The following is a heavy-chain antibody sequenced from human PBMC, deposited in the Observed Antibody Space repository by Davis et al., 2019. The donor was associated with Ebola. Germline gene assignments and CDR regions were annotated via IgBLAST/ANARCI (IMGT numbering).Heavy chain of an antibody. J-gene: IGHJ4*02. D-gene: IGHD2-15*01. CDR2: ISYDGSNK. V-gene: IGHV3-30*03. Sequence: GESLKISCAASGFTFSSYGMHWVRQAPGKGLEWVAVISYDGSNKYYADSVKGRFTISRDNSKNTLYLQMNSLRAEDTAVYYCARDECSGGSCYSGAPDYWGQGTLVTVSS. CDR1: GFTFSSYG. CDR3: ARDECSGGSCYSGAPDY.